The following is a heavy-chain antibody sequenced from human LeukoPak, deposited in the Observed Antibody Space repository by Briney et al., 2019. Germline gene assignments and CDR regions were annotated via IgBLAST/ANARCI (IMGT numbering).Heavy chain of an antibody. V-gene: IGHV1-2*02. CDR1: GYTFTGYY. D-gene: IGHD6-13*01. CDR3: ARDGLYSSSWYNWFDP. Sequence: ASVKVSCKASGYTFTGYYMHWVRQAPGQGLEWMGWINPNSGGTNYAQKFQGRVTITRDTSASTAYMELSSLRSEDTAVYYCARDGLYSSSWYNWFDPWGQGTLVTVSS. CDR2: INPNSGGT. J-gene: IGHJ5*02.